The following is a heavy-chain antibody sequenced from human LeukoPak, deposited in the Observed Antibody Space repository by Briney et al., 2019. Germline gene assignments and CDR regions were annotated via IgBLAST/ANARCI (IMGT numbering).Heavy chain of an antibody. D-gene: IGHD6-13*01. CDR2: ISGSGGST. Sequence: GRSLRLSCAASGFTFSSYAMSWVRQAPGKGLEWVSAISGSGGSTYYADSVKGRFTISRDNSKNTLYLQMNSLRAEDTAVYYCAKNLKKGTLSSSWFFFDYWGQGTLVTVSS. CDR1: GFTFSSYA. J-gene: IGHJ4*02. CDR3: AKNLKKGTLSSSWFFFDY. V-gene: IGHV3-23*01.